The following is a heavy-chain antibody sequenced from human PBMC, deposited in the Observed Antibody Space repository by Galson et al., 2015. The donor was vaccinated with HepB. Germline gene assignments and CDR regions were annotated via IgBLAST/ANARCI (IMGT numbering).Heavy chain of an antibody. J-gene: IGHJ2*01. Sequence: SLRFSCAASGFIFSTYTFNWVRRAPGKDLEWISYISSTGTIIYYADSVKGRFTISRDNAENSLSLQMSSLRDEDTAVYYCVRVAIDTTIFRGYWYFDLWGRGTLVTVSS. CDR3: VRVAIDTTIFRGYWYFDL. CDR2: ISSTGTII. CDR1: GFIFSTYT. V-gene: IGHV3-48*02. D-gene: IGHD5-18*01.